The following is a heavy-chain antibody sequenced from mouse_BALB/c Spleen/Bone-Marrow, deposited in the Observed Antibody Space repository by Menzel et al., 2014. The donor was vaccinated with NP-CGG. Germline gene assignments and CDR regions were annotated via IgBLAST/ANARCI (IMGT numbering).Heavy chain of an antibody. V-gene: IGHV1-7*01. CDR3: ARSRTGTYFDY. D-gene: IGHD4-1*01. Sequence: VKLQESGAELAKPGASVKMSCKASGYTFTSYWMHWVKQRPGQGLEWIGYINPSTGYTEYNQKFKDKATLTADKSSSTAYMQLSSLTSEDPAVYYCARSRTGTYFDYWGQGTTLTVSS. CDR2: INPSTGYT. J-gene: IGHJ2*01. CDR1: GYTFTSYW.